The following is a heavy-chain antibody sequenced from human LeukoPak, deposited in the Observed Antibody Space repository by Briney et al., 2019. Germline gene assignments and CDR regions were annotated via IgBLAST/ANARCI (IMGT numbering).Heavy chain of an antibody. Sequence: GRSLRLSCAASGFTFSSYAMHWVRQAPGKGLEWVAVISYDGSNKYYADSVKGRFTISRDNSKNTLYLQMNSLRAEDTAVYYCARVGVVVAATLYYYYYGMDVWGQGTTVTVSS. CDR3: ARVGVVVAATLYYYYYGMDV. CDR1: GFTFSSYA. V-gene: IGHV3-30-3*01. CDR2: ISYDGSNK. J-gene: IGHJ6*02. D-gene: IGHD2-15*01.